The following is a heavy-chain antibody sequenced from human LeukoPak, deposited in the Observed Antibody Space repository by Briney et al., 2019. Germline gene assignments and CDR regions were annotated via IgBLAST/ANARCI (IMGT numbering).Heavy chain of an antibody. V-gene: IGHV1-2*04. CDR3: ARGPREWERLNANWYFDL. D-gene: IGHD1-26*01. CDR2: INPNSGGT. J-gene: IGHJ2*01. Sequence: ASVKVSCKASGYTFTGYYMHWVRQAPGQGLEWMGWINPNSGGTNYAQKFQGWVTMTRDTSISTAYMELSRLRSDDTAVYYCARGPREWERLNANWYFDLWGRGTLVTVSS. CDR1: GYTFTGYY.